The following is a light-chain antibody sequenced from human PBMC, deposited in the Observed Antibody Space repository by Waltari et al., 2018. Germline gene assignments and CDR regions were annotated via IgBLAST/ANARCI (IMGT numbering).Light chain of an antibody. V-gene: IGLV2-8*01. J-gene: IGLJ2*01. CDR3: SSFANNKRI. CDR1: SSDSGGSTY. Sequence: QSALAQPPSASGSPGQSITVSCTGTSSDSGGSTYVSWFQQHPGRGPRLIIYEVNQRPSGVPDRFSGSKSGNTAFLTVSGLQPEDEAHYHCSSFANNKRIFGGGTKLTVL. CDR2: EVN.